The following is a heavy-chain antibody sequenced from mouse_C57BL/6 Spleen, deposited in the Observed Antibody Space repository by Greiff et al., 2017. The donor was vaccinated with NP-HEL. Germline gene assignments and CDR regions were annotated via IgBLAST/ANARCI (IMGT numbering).Heavy chain of an antibody. J-gene: IGHJ3*01. CDR2: IYPGDGDT. Sequence: VQLQESGPELVKPGASVKISCKASGYAFSSSWMNWVKQRPGKGLEWIGRIYPGDGDTNYNGKFKGKATLTADKSSSTAYMQLSSLTSEDSTVYFCAREANSEFAYWGQGTLVTVSA. CDR1: GYAFSSSW. D-gene: IGHD4-1*01. V-gene: IGHV1-82*01. CDR3: AREANSEFAY.